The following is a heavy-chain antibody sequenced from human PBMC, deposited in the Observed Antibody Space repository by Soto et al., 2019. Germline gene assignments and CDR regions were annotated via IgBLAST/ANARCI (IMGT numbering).Heavy chain of an antibody. D-gene: IGHD6-19*01. V-gene: IGHV3-21*01. J-gene: IGHJ4*02. CDR3: ARVEIAVAGTCYDY. CDR2: ISSSSSYI. Sequence: SGGSLRLSCAASGFTFSSYSMNWVRQAPGKGLEWVSSISSSSSYIYYADSVKGRFTISRDNAKNSLYLQMNSLRAEDTAVYYCARVEIAVAGTCYDYWGQGTLVTVSS. CDR1: GFTFSSYS.